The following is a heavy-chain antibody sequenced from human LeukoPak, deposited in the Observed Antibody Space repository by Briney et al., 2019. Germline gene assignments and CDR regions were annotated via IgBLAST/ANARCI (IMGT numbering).Heavy chain of an antibody. J-gene: IGHJ4*02. CDR3: ATVGNLIFEDY. D-gene: IGHD2/OR15-2a*01. V-gene: IGHV1-24*01. Sequence: GASVKVSLMVSGYTLTELSIHAVRPAPGKGLEWMGGFDPEDGETIYAQKFQGRVTMTEDTSTDTAYMELSSLRSEDTAVYYCATVGNLIFEDYWGQGTLVTVSS. CDR1: GYTLTELS. CDR2: FDPEDGET.